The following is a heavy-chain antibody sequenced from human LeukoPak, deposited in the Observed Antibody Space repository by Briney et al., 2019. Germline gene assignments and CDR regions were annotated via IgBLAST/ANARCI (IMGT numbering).Heavy chain of an antibody. Sequence: SETLSLTCSVSGDSIIGYYWGWIRQPPGKGLEWIGNIYYTGNTYYNSSLKSRVTISLDTSKNQFSLKLSSVTAADTAVYYCARGRSSGTPPYYFDYWGQGTLVTVSS. CDR1: GDSIIGYY. CDR3: ARGRSSGTPPYYFDY. J-gene: IGHJ4*02. D-gene: IGHD6-13*01. V-gene: IGHV4-39*07. CDR2: IYYTGNT.